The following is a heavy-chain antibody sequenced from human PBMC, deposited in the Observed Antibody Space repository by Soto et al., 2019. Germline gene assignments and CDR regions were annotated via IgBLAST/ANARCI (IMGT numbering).Heavy chain of an antibody. V-gene: IGHV3-30*04. J-gene: IGHJ6*02. Sequence: QVQLVESGGGVVQPGRSLRLSCAASGFTFNKYAMHWVRQAPSKGLEWVAVISYDGTTKYYADSLKGRFSISRDNSKNSLYLQLNSLTADDTAVYYCVRDLQYADWRELHHSYDSGMDVWGQGTTVTVSS. CDR3: VRDLQYADWRELHHSYDSGMDV. CDR2: ISYDGTTK. CDR1: GFTFNKYA. D-gene: IGHD1-7*01.